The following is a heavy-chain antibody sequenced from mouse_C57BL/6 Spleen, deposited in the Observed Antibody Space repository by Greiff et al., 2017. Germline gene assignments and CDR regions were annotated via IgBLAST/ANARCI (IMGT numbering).Heavy chain of an antibody. CDR3: TTPYGSSYCDY. V-gene: IGHV14-1*01. D-gene: IGHD1-1*01. J-gene: IGHJ2*01. CDR1: GFNIKDYY. Sequence: VQLQQSGAELVRPGASVKLSCTASGFNIKDYYMHWVKQRPEQGLEWIGRIDPEDGDPEYAPKFQGKATMTADTSSNTAYLQLSSLTSEATAVYYYTTPYGSSYCDYWGQGTTLTVSS. CDR2: IDPEDGDP.